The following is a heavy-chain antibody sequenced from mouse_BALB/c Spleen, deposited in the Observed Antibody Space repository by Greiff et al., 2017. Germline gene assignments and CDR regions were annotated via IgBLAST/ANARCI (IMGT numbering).Heavy chain of an antibody. CDR1: GYTFTSYW. V-gene: IGHV1-7*01. D-gene: IGHD4-1*01. CDR3: ARVGPSYAMDY. J-gene: IGHJ4*01. Sequence: VQVVESGPELVKPGASVKMSCKASGYTFTSYWMHWVKQRPGQGLEWIGYINPSTGYTEYNQKFKDKATLTADKSSSTAYMQLSSLTSEDSAVYYCARVGPSYAMDYWGQGTSVTVSS. CDR2: INPSTGYT.